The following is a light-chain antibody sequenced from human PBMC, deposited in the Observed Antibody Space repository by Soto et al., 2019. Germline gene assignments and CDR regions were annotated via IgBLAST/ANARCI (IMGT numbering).Light chain of an antibody. J-gene: IGKJ1*01. V-gene: IGKV1-39*01. CDR1: QTISSY. CDR2: AAS. Sequence: DIQMTQSPSSLSASVGDRVTITCRASQTISSYLNWYQQTPGRAPKLLIYAASSLQGGVPSRFSGSGSGTDFTLTISSLQPEDFATFNGPQTYSTHTMCTFGQRT. CDR3: PQTYSTHTMCT.